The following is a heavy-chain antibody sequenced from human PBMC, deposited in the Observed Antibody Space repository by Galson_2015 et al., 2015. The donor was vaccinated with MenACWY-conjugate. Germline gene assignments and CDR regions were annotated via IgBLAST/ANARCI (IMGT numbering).Heavy chain of an antibody. CDR1: GFTFTGYE. Sequence: SLRLSCAASGFTFTGYEFNWVRQAPGKGLEWLSYISKSGSPIYYADPVKGRFTISRDNIEKSLFLEMNSLRAGDTGVYYCARVGTWIHQYFYYMDVWGKGTTVTVSS. D-gene: IGHD5-18*01. V-gene: IGHV3-48*03. CDR3: ARVGTWIHQYFYYMDV. J-gene: IGHJ6*03. CDR2: ISKSGSPI.